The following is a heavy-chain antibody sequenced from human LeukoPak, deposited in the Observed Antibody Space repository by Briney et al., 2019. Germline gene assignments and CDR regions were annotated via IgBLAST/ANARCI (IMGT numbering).Heavy chain of an antibody. J-gene: IGHJ4*02. Sequence: PSETLSLTCAVSGGSISSGGYSWSWIRQPPGKGLVWIGYIYHSGSTYYNPSLKSRVTISVDRSKNQFSLKLTSVTAADTAVFYCARVWGGSYFDYWGQGTLVTVSS. CDR1: GGSISSGGYS. D-gene: IGHD1-26*01. CDR3: ARVWGGSYFDY. V-gene: IGHV4-30-2*01. CDR2: IYHSGST.